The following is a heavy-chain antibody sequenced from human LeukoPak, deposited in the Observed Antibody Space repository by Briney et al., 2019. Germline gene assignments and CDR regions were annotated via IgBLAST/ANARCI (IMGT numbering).Heavy chain of an antibody. D-gene: IGHD3-22*01. Sequence: GASVKVSCKASGYTFTSYYMHWVRQAPGQGLEWMGIINPSGGSTSYAQKFQGRVTMTRDMSTSTVYMELSSLRSEDTAVYYCARDSPYYYDSSGYLEHAFDIWGQGTMVTVSS. CDR3: ARDSPYYYDSSGYLEHAFDI. CDR2: INPSGGST. CDR1: GYTFTSYY. J-gene: IGHJ3*02. V-gene: IGHV1-46*01.